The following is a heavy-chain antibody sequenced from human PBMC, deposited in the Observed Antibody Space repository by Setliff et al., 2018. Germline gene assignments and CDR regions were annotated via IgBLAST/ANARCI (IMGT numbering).Heavy chain of an antibody. CDR1: TLTFTYA. D-gene: IGHD6-13*01. J-gene: IGHJ4*02. V-gene: IGHV3-15*01. CDR3: TTAPLAAASTC. CDR2: IKSKTDGGTT. Sequence: GGSLRLSCAASTLTFTYAMSWVRQAPGKGLEWVGRIKSKTDGGTTDCAAPVKGRFTISRDDSKNTLYLQTNSLKTEDTAVYYCTTAPLAAASTCWGQGTLVTVSS.